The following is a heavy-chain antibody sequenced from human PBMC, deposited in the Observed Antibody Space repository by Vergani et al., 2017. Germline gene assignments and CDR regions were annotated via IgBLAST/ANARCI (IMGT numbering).Heavy chain of an antibody. CDR3: ARHGGSGWSLDY. CDR1: GFTFISYW. CDR2: IKQDGSEK. D-gene: IGHD6-19*01. J-gene: IGHJ4*02. V-gene: IGHV3-7*01. Sequence: EVHLLESGGGLVQPGGSLSLSCEVSGFTFISYWMSWVRQAPGKGLEWVANIKQDGSEKYYVDSVKGRFTISRDNAKNSVYLQMNSLRAEDTAVFYCARHGGSGWSLDYWGQGTLVTVSS.